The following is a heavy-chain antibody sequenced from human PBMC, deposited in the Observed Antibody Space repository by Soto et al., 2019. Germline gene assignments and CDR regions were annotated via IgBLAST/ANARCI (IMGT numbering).Heavy chain of an antibody. CDR3: ARDKDRMSPRCLPHFDY. CDR1: GYTFTSYG. V-gene: IGHV1-18*04. J-gene: IGHJ4*01. Sequence: ASVKVSCKASGYTFTSYGIGWVRQAPGQGLDWMGWINGYNGDTNYAQKLQGRVTVTTDTSTSTAYMELRSLTSDDTAVYYCARDKDRMSPRCLPHFDYSGPARVIAVSS. D-gene: IGHD2-8*01. CDR2: INGYNGDT.